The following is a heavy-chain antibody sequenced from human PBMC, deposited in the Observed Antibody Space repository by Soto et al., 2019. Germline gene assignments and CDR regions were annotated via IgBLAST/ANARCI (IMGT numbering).Heavy chain of an antibody. CDR1: GYTFTSYD. CDR3: ARDIAVAGTEGTDY. J-gene: IGHJ4*02. V-gene: IGHV1-8*01. Sequence: ASVKVSCKASGYTFTSYDINWVRQATGQGLEWMGWMNPNSGNTGYAQKFQGRVTMTRNTSISTAYMELSSLRSEDTAVYYCARDIAVAGTEGTDYWGQGTLVTVSS. D-gene: IGHD6-19*01. CDR2: MNPNSGNT.